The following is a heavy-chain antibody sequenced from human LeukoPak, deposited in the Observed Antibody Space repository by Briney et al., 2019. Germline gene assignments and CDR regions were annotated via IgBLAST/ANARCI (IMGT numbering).Heavy chain of an antibody. CDR1: GFTFKNYG. CDR2: ICTSGDCT. D-gene: IGHD3-10*01. J-gene: IGHJ3*01. Sequence: GGSLRLSCAASGFTFKNYGMSWVRQAPGKGLEWVSAICTSGDCTYYGDSVKGRFTISRDNSKNTVYLQMNSLRAEDTAVYYCASIPMLRGVTSDAFDVWGQGTLVTVSS. V-gene: IGHV3-23*01. CDR3: ASIPMLRGVTSDAFDV.